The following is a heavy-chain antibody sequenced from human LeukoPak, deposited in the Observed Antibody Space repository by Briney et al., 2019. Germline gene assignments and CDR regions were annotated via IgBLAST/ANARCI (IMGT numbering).Heavy chain of an antibody. D-gene: IGHD6-6*01. J-gene: IGHJ4*02. Sequence: GRSLRLSCAVSGFTFSSYAMHWVRQAPGKGLEWVAVISYDGSNKYYADSVKGRFTVSRDNSKNTLYLQMNSLRAEDTAVYYCAVGGYSSSSVPFDYWGQGTLVTVSS. V-gene: IGHV3-30-3*01. CDR3: AVGGYSSSSVPFDY. CDR2: ISYDGSNK. CDR1: GFTFSSYA.